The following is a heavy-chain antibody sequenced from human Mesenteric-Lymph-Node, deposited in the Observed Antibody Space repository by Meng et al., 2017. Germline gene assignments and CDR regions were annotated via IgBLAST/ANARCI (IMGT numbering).Heavy chain of an antibody. CDR3: ASWYFNY. CDR1: GDSVSSNSAA. Sequence: QAHLRHSGPGLVEPSQTPSLTCAISGDSVSSNSAAWHWTRQSPSRGLEWLGMTCYRSKWYYYYAVSVKSRITINPDTSRNQFSLQLNSVTPEDTAVYYCASWYFNYWGQGTLVTVSS. J-gene: IGHJ4*02. CDR2: TCYRSKWYY. V-gene: IGHV6-1*02.